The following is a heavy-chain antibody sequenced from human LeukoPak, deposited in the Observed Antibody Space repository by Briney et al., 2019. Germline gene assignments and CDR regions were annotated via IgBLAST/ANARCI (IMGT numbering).Heavy chain of an antibody. J-gene: IGHJ4*02. D-gene: IGHD3-10*01. Sequence: GESLKISCKTSEDRFSRHWIGWVRQMPGKGLEWMGIIYPGDSDTRYSPSFQGQVTISADKSISTAYLQWSSLKASDTAMYYCASSVRFGELLRYWGQGTLVTVSS. CDR1: EDRFSRHW. V-gene: IGHV5-51*01. CDR3: ASSVRFGELLRY. CDR2: IYPGDSDT.